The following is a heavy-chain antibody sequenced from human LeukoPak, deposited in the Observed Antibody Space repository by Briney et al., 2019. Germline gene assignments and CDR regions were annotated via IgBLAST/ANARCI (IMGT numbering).Heavy chain of an antibody. D-gene: IGHD3-3*01. CDR1: GYTFTGYY. CDR2: INPSGGST. CDR3: ARGPTYYDFWSGYYPYYYGMDV. J-gene: IGHJ6*02. Sequence: GASVKVSCKASGYTFTGYYMHWVRQAPGQGLEWMGIINPSGGSTSYAQKFQGRVSMTRDTSTSTVYMELSSLRSEDTAVYYCARGPTYYDFWSGYYPYYYGMDVWGQGTTVTVSS. V-gene: IGHV1-46*01.